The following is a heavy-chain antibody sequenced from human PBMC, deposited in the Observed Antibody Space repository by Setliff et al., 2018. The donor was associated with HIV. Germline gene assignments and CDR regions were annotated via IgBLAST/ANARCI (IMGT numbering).Heavy chain of an antibody. V-gene: IGHV1-18*01. CDR1: GYTFTSYG. D-gene: IGHD2-2*01. J-gene: IGHJ5*02. CDR2: ISPYNGHT. CDR3: ARWSCGRATCYDSPYNWFDP. Sequence: ASVKVSCKASGYTFTSYGIGWVRQAPGQGLEWMGWISPYNGHTNYAQKLQGRVTMTSDTSTSTTYMELTSLRSDDTAVYYCARWSCGRATCYDSPYNWFDPWGQGTLVTVSS.